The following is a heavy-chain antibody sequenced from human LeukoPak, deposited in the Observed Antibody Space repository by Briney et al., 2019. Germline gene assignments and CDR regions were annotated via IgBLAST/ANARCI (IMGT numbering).Heavy chain of an antibody. D-gene: IGHD2-15*01. Sequence: GESLRISCKGSGYSFTGYWISWVRQMPGKGLEWMGRIDPSDSYTNYSPSFQGHVTISADKSISTAYLQWSSLKASDTAMYYCARQVEDIVVVVAATPHYGMDVWGKGTTVTVSS. V-gene: IGHV5-10-1*01. CDR2: IDPSDSYT. CDR3: ARQVEDIVVVVAATPHYGMDV. J-gene: IGHJ6*04. CDR1: GYSFTGYW.